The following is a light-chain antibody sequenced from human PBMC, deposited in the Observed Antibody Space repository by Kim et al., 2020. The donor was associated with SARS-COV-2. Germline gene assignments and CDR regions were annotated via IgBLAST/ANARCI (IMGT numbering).Light chain of an antibody. CDR1: SIRTYY. CDR3: NSRDNSGDHVV. CDR2: GKN. J-gene: IGLJ2*01. V-gene: IGLV3-19*01. Sequence: SSELTQDPAVSVDLGQTVRITCQGDSIRTYYASWYQQKPGQAPILVIYGKNNRLSGIPDRFSCSSSGHTASLTVTGAQAVDEADYYCNSRDNSGDHVVFG.